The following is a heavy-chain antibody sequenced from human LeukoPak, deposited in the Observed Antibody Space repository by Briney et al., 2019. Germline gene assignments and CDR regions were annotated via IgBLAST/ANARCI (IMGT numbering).Heavy chain of an antibody. CDR2: IFRSGNT. J-gene: IGHJ4*02. CDR3: ARLGQEWLVGGAFDY. V-gene: IGHV4-38-2*02. Sequence: SETLSLTCTVSGYSISSGYYWGWIRQPPGRGLEWIGCIFRSGNTYYHPSLTSRVTISADMSKNELSLKLNSVTVADTAIYYCARLGQEWLVGGAFDYWGQGALVTVSS. CDR1: GYSISSGYY. D-gene: IGHD6-19*01.